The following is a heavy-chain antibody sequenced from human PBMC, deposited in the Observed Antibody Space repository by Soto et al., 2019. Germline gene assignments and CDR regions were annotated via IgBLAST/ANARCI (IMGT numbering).Heavy chain of an antibody. D-gene: IGHD6-13*01. V-gene: IGHV1-69*01. CDR3: ARHIAAARDIGWFDP. CDR2: IIPIFGTA. CDR1: GGTFSSYA. J-gene: IGHJ5*02. Sequence: QVQLVQSGAEVKKPGSSVKVSCKASGGTFSSYAISWVRQAPGQGLEWMGGIIPIFGTANYAQKFQGRVTITADESTSTAYMELSSLRSEDTTVYYCARHIAAARDIGWFDPWGQGTLVTVSS.